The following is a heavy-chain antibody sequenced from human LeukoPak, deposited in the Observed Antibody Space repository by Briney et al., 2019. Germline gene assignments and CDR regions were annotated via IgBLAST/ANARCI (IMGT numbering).Heavy chain of an antibody. J-gene: IGHJ5*02. CDR1: GGSISSGDYY. CDR3: ASTVLRFGFDP. CDR2: IYYSGST. Sequence: PSETLSLTCTVSGGSISSGDYYWSWIRQPPGKGLEWIGYIYYSGSTYYNPSLKSRVTISVDTSKNQFSLKLSSVTGADTAVYYCASTVLRFGFDPWGQGTLVTVSS. V-gene: IGHV4-30-4*08. D-gene: IGHD3-3*01.